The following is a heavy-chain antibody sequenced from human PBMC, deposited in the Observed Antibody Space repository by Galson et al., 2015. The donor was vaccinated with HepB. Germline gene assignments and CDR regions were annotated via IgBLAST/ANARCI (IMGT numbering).Heavy chain of an antibody. CDR3: AREGSSDGDYVEGDY. Sequence: SVKVSCKASGYTFTSYGISWVRQAPGQGLEWMGWISAYNGNTNYAQKLQGRVTMTTDTSASTAYMELRSLRSDDTAVYYCAREGSSDGDYVEGDYWGQGTLVTVSS. J-gene: IGHJ4*02. D-gene: IGHD4-17*01. CDR2: ISAYNGNT. CDR1: GYTFTSYG. V-gene: IGHV1-18*01.